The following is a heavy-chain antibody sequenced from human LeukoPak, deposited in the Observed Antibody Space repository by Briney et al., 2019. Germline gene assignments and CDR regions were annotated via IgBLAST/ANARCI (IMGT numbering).Heavy chain of an antibody. CDR1: GGSISSYY. Sequence: SETLSLTCTVSGGSISSYYWSWIRQPPGKGLEWIGYIYYSGSTNYNPSLKSRVTISVDTSKNQFSLKLSSVTAADTAAYYCARVVTIYYYYMDVWGKGTTVTVSS. V-gene: IGHV4-59*01. D-gene: IGHD3-3*01. CDR3: ARVVTIYYYYMDV. CDR2: IYYSGST. J-gene: IGHJ6*03.